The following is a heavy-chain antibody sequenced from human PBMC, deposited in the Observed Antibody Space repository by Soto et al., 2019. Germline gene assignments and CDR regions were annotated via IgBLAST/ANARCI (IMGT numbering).Heavy chain of an antibody. CDR2: IHYNGNT. Sequence: QVQLQVSAPGLVKPSETLSLTCTVSGDSISAYSWSWVRQPPGKGLEWIGNIHYNGNTKYNPSLKSRVSMSVDTSRSQFSLRLSSETAADTAKYYCAREGNLGRWLQPLDFWGQGTLVTVSS. CDR3: AREGNLGRWLQPLDF. J-gene: IGHJ4*02. CDR1: GDSISAYS. V-gene: IGHV4-59*01. D-gene: IGHD5-12*01.